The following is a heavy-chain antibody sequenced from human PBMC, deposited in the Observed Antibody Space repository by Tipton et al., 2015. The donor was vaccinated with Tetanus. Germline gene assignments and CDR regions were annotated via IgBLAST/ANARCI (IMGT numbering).Heavy chain of an antibody. CDR2: LSGYNGNT. CDR1: GYYLTNYG. D-gene: IGHD3-22*01. CDR3: ARGMYYDSSGIDDF. J-gene: IGHJ4*02. V-gene: IGHV1-18*01. Sequence: QPGAEVKKPGASVRVSCTLSGYYLTNYGISWVRQAPGQGLEWMAWLSGYNGNTKSAQRFQGRVTMTTDTSTSTAYMELRRLTSDDTAIYYCARGMYYDSSGIDDFWGQGTLVTVSS.